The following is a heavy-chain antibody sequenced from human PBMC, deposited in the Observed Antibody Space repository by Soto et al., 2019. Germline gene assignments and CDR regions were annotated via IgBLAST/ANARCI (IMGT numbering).Heavy chain of an antibody. CDR1: GYTFTSYG. D-gene: IGHD3-3*01. CDR2: ISAYNGNT. J-gene: IGHJ4*02. V-gene: IGHV1-18*01. Sequence: GASVKVSCKASGYTFTSYGISWVRQAPGQGLEWMGWISAYNGNTNYAQKLQGRVTMTTDTSTSTAYMELRSLRSDDTAVYYCARSITIFGVVISGVYYFDYWGQGTLVTVCS. CDR3: ARSITIFGVVISGVYYFDY.